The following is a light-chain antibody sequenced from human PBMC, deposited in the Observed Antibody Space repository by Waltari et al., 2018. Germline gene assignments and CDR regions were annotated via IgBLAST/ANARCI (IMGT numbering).Light chain of an antibody. CDR2: GAS. J-gene: IGKJ1*01. Sequence: EIVLTQSPGTLSLSPGERATLACRAGQSVGRTLAWYQQKPGQAPRLLMYGASSRATGTPDRFSGSGSGTDFSLTISRLEPEDFAVYYCQHYVRLPATFGQGTKVEIK. CDR1: QSVGRT. CDR3: QHYVRLPAT. V-gene: IGKV3-20*01.